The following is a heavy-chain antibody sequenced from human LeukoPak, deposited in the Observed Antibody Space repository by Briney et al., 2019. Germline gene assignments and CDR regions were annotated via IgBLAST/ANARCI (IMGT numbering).Heavy chain of an antibody. CDR1: GYTFTGYY. V-gene: IGHV1-2*02. Sequence: ASVKVSCKASGYTFTGYYMHWVRQAPGQGLEWMGWINPNSGGTNYAQKFQGRVTMTRDTSISTAYMELSRLRSDDTAVYYCAGDRGIVVVPAANFWFDPWGQGTLVTVSS. CDR2: INPNSGGT. CDR3: AGDRGIVVVPAANFWFDP. D-gene: IGHD2-2*01. J-gene: IGHJ5*02.